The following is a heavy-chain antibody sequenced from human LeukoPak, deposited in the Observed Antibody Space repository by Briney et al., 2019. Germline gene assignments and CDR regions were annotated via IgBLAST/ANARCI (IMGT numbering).Heavy chain of an antibody. J-gene: IGHJ4*02. D-gene: IGHD3-9*01. CDR3: ARVVADYDILFDY. CDR1: GFTFSSYW. CDR2: INQDGSEK. V-gene: IGHV3-7*03. Sequence: PGGSLRLSCAASGFTFSSYWMTWVRQAPGKGLEWVANINQDGSEKYYVDSMKGRFTISRDNAKNSLYLQMNSLRAEDTAVYYCARVVADYDILFDYWGQGSLVTVSS.